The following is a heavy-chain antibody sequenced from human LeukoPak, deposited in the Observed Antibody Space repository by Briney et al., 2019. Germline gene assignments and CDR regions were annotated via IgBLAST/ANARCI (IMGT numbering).Heavy chain of an antibody. D-gene: IGHD6-19*01. CDR3: AKAYTSGWYFCFDY. CDR1: GFTFSSYT. J-gene: IGHJ4*02. V-gene: IGHV3-23*01. Sequence: GGSLRLSCTASGFTFSSYTMTWVRQAPGKGLKWVSTITTGDGNTYYADSVKGRFTVSRDDSKNTLYLQMNSLRVEDTAVYHCAKAYTSGWYFCFDYWGQGALVTVSS. CDR2: ITTGDGNT.